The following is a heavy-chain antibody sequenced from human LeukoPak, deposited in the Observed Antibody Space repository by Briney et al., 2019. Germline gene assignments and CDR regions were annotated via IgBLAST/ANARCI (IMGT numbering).Heavy chain of an antibody. J-gene: IGHJ4*02. CDR3: AKTLDIVVVVAPFDY. D-gene: IGHD2-15*01. Sequence: PGGSLTLSCAASGFTLDDYSMDWVRHAQGKGREWDSGISWNSGRIGYADSVKGRFTISRDNAKTSLYLQMNSLRAEDTALYYCAKTLDIVVVVAPFDYWGQGTLVTVSS. CDR1: GFTLDDYS. V-gene: IGHV3-9*01. CDR2: ISWNSGRI.